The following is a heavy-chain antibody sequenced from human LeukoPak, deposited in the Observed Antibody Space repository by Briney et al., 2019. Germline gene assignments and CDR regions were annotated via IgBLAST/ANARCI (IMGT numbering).Heavy chain of an antibody. CDR3: AKDPPWGLGESFAY. CDR2: IIGSGGRT. Sequence: PGGSLRLSWAASGFTFSSYAMSWVSQALGKGLECVSAIIGSGGRTYYADSVKVRCTISRYNSMNNLYRQINSLRAEATAVYYCAKDPPWGLGESFAYWGQGTLVTVSS. D-gene: IGHD3-16*01. CDR1: GFTFSSYA. V-gene: IGHV3-23*01. J-gene: IGHJ4*02.